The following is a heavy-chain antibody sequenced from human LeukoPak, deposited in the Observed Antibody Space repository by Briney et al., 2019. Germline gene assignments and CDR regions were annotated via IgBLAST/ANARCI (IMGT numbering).Heavy chain of an antibody. V-gene: IGHV3-21*01. CDR3: VREDGLFDF. J-gene: IGHJ4*02. Sequence: GGSLRLSCAASGFTFSTYAMNWVRQAPGKGLEWVSSITSTSSYMYYADSVKGRFTISRDNAKSSLYLQMNSLRAEDTAVYYCVREDGLFDFWGQGILVTVSS. CDR1: GFTFSTYA. CDR2: ITSTSSYM.